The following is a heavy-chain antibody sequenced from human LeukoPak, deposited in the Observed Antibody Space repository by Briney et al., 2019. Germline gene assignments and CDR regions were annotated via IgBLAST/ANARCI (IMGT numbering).Heavy chain of an antibody. V-gene: IGHV3-23*01. CDR2: ISGSGGNT. D-gene: IGHD3-22*01. J-gene: IGHJ4*02. Sequence: GGSLRLSCAASGFTFSSYAMSCVRQAPGKGLEWVSAISGSGGNTYYAGSVKGRFTISRDNSKNTLYLQMNSLRAEDTAVYYCANYNYYDTSGPLWGQGTLVTVSS. CDR3: ANYNYYDTSGPL. CDR1: GFTFSSYA.